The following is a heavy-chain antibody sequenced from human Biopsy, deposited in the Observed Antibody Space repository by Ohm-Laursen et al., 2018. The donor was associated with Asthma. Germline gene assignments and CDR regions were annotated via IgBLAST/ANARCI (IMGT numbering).Heavy chain of an antibody. D-gene: IGHD3-9*01. V-gene: IGHV1-3*01. J-gene: IGHJ3*01. CDR3: ARTYYDFLTGQVNDAFAL. Sequence: ASVKVSCKVSGYTFIHFAMHWVRQAPGQRLEWMGWINAGDGNTKYSQKFQGRVTITRDTSASTAYMDLRSLRSEDTAMYYCARTYYDFLTGQVNDAFALWGQGTMVTVSS. CDR2: INAGDGNT. CDR1: GYTFIHFA.